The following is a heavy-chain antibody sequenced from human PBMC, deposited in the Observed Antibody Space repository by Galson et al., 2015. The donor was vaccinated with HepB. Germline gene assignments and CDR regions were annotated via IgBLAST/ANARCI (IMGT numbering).Heavy chain of an antibody. D-gene: IGHD6-13*01. J-gene: IGHJ4*02. CDR2: ISTGTDL. CDR3: ARIFTSSWYFDH. V-gene: IGHV3-53*01. Sequence: SLRLSCAASGLTVSRSYMAWVRQAPGKGLEWASVISTGTDLYYADSVRGRFAIARDNSKNSLYLQLNSLRADDTAVYYCARIFTSSWYFDHWGQGTLVTVSS. CDR1: GLTVSRSY.